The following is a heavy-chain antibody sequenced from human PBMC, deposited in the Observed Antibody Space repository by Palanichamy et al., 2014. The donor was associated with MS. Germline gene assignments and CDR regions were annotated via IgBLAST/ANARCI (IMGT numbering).Heavy chain of an antibody. CDR1: GYIFTTYW. J-gene: IGHJ5*02. CDR3: ARHSSTTPGEDWFDP. D-gene: IGHD1-7*01. V-gene: IGHV5-51*01. CDR2: IYAGDSDA. Sequence: EVQLVQSGAEVKKPGESLRISCQASGYIFTTYWVGWVRQMPGKGLEWMGIIYAGDSDARYSPSFQGHVTISVDKSTSTAYLQWSNLKASDTAMYYCARHSSTTPGEDWFDPWGQGTLVTVS.